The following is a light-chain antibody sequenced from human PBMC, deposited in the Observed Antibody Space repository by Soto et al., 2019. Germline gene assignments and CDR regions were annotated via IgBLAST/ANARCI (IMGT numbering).Light chain of an antibody. CDR2: GNS. CDR1: SXXIGAGYD. Sequence: QSVLTQPPSVSGAPGQRVXXXXXGXSXXIGAGYDVHWDQQLPGTAPKLLIYGNSNRPSGVPDRFSGSKSGTSASLAITGLHAEDEAEYYCXSXXXSLSVVFGGGTKLTV. V-gene: IGLV1-40*01. CDR3: XSXXXSLSVV. J-gene: IGLJ2*01.